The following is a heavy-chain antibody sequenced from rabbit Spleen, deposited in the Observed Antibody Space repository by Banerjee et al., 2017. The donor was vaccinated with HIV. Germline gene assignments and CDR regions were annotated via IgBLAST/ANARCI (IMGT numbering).Heavy chain of an antibody. CDR3: ARDLAGAIGWNFYL. CDR1: GLSFSDRDV. CDR2: INTATGKP. Sequence: QEQLVESGGGLVKPEGSLTLTCKASGLSFSDRDVMCWVRQAPGKGLEWIACINTATGKPVYATWAKGRFTISTTSSTTVTLQMTSLTAADTATYFCARDLAGAIGWNFYLWGPGTLVTVS. D-gene: IGHD4-1*01. V-gene: IGHV1S45*01. J-gene: IGHJ6*01.